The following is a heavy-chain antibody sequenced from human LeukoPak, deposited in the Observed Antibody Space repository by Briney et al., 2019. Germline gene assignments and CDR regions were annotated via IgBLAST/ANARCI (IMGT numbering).Heavy chain of an antibody. Sequence: SVKVSCKASGGTFSSYAISWVRQAPGQGLEWMGGIIPIFGTTNYAQKFQDRVTITADESTSTAYMELSSLRSEDTAVYYCARVVGLTGYSSSWYSGYYYYMDVWGKGTTVTVSS. CDR2: IIPIFGTT. J-gene: IGHJ6*03. CDR1: GGTFSSYA. D-gene: IGHD6-13*01. CDR3: ARVVGLTGYSSSWYSGYYYYMDV. V-gene: IGHV1-69*13.